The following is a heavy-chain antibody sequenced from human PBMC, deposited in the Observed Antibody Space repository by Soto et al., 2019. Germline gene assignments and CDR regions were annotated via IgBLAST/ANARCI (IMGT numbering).Heavy chain of an antibody. Sequence: EVQLLESGGGLVQPGGSLRLSCAASGFTFSSYAMSWVRQAPGKGLEWVSAISGSGGSTYYADSVKGRFTISRDNSKNTLYLQMNSLRAEDTAVYYCAMGGVTPEKFSSSSLRQGWFDPWGQGTLVTVSS. V-gene: IGHV3-23*01. CDR1: GFTFSSYA. CDR2: ISGSGGST. J-gene: IGHJ5*02. CDR3: AMGGVTPEKFSSSSLRQGWFDP. D-gene: IGHD6-6*01.